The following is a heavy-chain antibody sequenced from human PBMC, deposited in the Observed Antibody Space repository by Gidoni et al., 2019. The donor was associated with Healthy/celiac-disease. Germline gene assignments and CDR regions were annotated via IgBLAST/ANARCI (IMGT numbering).Heavy chain of an antibody. CDR1: GFTFSNDW. J-gene: IGHJ5*02. V-gene: IGHV3-15*01. Sequence: EVQLVESGGGLVKPGGSLRLSCAASGFTFSNDWMSWVRQAPGKGLEWVGRIKSKTDGGTTDYAAPVKGRFTISRDDSKNTLYLQMNSLKTEDTAVYYCTTDGKGTVGGYNWFDPWGQGTLVTVSS. D-gene: IGHD3-16*01. CDR3: TTDGKGTVGGYNWFDP. CDR2: IKSKTDGGTT.